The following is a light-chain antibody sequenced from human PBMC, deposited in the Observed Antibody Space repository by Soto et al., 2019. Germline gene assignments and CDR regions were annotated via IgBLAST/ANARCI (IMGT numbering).Light chain of an antibody. V-gene: IGKV3-15*01. CDR1: QSVSSN. J-gene: IGKJ4*01. CDR3: QHYNSLPLT. Sequence: EIVMTQSPATLSVSPGERATLSCRASQSVSSNLAWYQQKPGQAPRLLIYGASTRATGTPARFSGSGSGTEFTLTISSLQSEDFAVYYCQHYNSLPLTFGGGTKVETK. CDR2: GAS.